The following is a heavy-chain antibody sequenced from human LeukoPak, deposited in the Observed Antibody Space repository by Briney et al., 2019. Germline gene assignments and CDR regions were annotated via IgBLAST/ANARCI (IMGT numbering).Heavy chain of an antibody. J-gene: IGHJ4*02. CDR3: ARGKEREPFDF. V-gene: IGHV1-18*01. CDR1: GYTFISYG. Sequence: GASVKVSCKASGYTFISYGISWVRQAPGQGLEWVGWIFTYNGDTKYEKKFQGRVTMTTDSSTNTAYLELRSLRSDDTAVYYCARGKEREPFDFWGQGTLVTVSS. CDR2: IFTYNGDT. D-gene: IGHD1-1*01.